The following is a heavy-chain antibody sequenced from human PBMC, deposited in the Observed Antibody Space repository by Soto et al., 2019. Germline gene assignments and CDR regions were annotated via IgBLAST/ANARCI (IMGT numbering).Heavy chain of an antibody. D-gene: IGHD3-3*01. Sequence: SVKVSCKASGGTFSSYTISWVRQAPGQGLEWMGRIIPILGIANYAQKFQGRVTITADKSTSTAYMELSSLRSEDTAVYYCARDRRGYDFWSGYYPYYYYMDVWGKGTTVTVSS. J-gene: IGHJ6*03. V-gene: IGHV1-69*04. CDR1: GGTFSSYT. CDR3: ARDRRGYDFWSGYYPYYYYMDV. CDR2: IIPILGIA.